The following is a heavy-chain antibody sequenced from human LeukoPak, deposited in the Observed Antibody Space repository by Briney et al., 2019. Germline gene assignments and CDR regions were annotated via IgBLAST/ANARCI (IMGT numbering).Heavy chain of an antibody. J-gene: IGHJ4*02. CDR2: LNPNSGGT. V-gene: IGHV1-2*02. CDR3: ARGGEWYYDSSTYRLVDY. Sequence: GASVKVSCKASGYTFTGYYMHWVRQAPGQGLEWLGWLNPNSGGTSYPQKFQGRVTMTRDTSTSTAYMELSSLRSDDTAMYYCARGGEWYYDSSTYRLVDYWGQGTLVTVSS. CDR1: GYTFTGYY. D-gene: IGHD3-22*01.